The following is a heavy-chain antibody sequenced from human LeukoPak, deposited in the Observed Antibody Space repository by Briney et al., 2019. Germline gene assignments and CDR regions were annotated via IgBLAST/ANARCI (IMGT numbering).Heavy chain of an antibody. CDR1: GGSISSGGYS. CDR3: ARVGVAASTDDAFDI. CDR2: IYHSGST. Sequence: SETLSLTCAVSGGSISSGGYSWSWIRQPPGKGLEWIGHIYHSGSTYYNPSLKSRVTISVDTSKNQFSLKLSSVTAADTAVYYCARVGVAASTDDAFDIWGQGTMVTVSS. J-gene: IGHJ3*02. D-gene: IGHD6-6*01. V-gene: IGHV4-30-2*01.